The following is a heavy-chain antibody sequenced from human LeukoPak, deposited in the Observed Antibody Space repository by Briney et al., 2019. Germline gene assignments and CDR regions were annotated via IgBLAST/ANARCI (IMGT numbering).Heavy chain of an antibody. CDR3: ARDKGPTRPHYFDY. J-gene: IGHJ4*02. CDR1: GFTFSSYA. V-gene: IGHV3-30-3*01. Sequence: QSGGSLRLSCAASGFTFSSYAMHWVRQAPGKGLEWVSVISYDGSNKYYADSVKGRFTISRDNSKNTLYLQMNSLRAEDTAVYYCARDKGPTRPHYFDYWGQGTLVTVSS. CDR2: ISYDGSNK. D-gene: IGHD1-1*01.